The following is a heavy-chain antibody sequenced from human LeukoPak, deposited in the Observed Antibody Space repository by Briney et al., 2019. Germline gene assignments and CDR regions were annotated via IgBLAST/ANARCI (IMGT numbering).Heavy chain of an antibody. D-gene: IGHD6-19*01. CDR2: ISYDGSNK. J-gene: IGHJ4*02. CDR3: ARGYSSGWYFDY. CDR1: GFTFSSYA. Sequence: GGSLRLSCAASGFTFSSYAMHWVRQAPGKGLEWVAVISYDGSNKYYADSVKGRFTISRDNSKNTLYLQMNSLRAEDTAVYYCARGYSSGWYFDYWGQGTLVTASS. V-gene: IGHV3-30*04.